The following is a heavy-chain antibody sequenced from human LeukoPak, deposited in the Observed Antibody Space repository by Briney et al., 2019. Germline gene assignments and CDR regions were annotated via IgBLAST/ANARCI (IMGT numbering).Heavy chain of an antibody. CDR3: VKDQWYSNGWYIFDY. D-gene: IGHD6-19*01. Sequence: GESLRLSCSASGFTFSSYAMHWVRQAPGKGLEYVSTISSDGGSTYYADSVKGRFIISRDNSKKTLYLQMSSLRAEDTAACYCVKDQWYSNGWYIFDYWGQGTLVTVSS. J-gene: IGHJ4*01. CDR2: ISSDGGST. V-gene: IGHV3-64D*08. CDR1: GFTFSSYA.